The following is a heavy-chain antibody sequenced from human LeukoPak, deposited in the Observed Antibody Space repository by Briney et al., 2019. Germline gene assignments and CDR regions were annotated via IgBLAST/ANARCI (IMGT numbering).Heavy chain of an antibody. CDR2: IYYSGST. V-gene: IGHV4-31*03. CDR3: ARAIGYCTNGVCPGFDY. J-gene: IGHJ4*02. D-gene: IGHD2-8*01. Sequence: SETLSLTCTVSGGSISSGGYYWSWIRQHPGKGLGWIGYIYYSGSTYYNPSLKSRVTISVDTSKNQFSLKLSSVTAADTAVYYCARAIGYCTNGVCPGFDYWGQGTLVTVSS. CDR1: GGSISSGGYY.